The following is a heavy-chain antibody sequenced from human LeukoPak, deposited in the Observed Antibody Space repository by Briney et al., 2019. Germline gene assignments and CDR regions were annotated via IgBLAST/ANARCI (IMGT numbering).Heavy chain of an antibody. CDR3: ARGTEQWLVRGGRGSFDP. CDR2: INPNSGGT. CDR1: GYTFTGCY. J-gene: IGHJ5*02. Sequence: GASVKVSCKASGYTFTGCYMHWVRQAPGQGLEWMGWINPNSGGTNYAQKFQGRVTMTRDTSISTAYMELSRLRSDDTAVYYCARGTEQWLVRGGRGSFDPWGQGTLVTVSS. D-gene: IGHD6-19*01. V-gene: IGHV1-2*02.